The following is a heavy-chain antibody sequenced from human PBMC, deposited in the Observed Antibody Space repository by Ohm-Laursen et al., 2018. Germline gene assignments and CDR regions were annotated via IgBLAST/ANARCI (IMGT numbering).Heavy chain of an antibody. D-gene: IGHD6-19*01. J-gene: IGHJ6*02. CDR2: ISGSGGST. CDR1: GFTFSSYA. CDR3: AKDIAVAGYYYYGMDV. Sequence: SLRLSCTASGFTFSSYAMSWVRQAPGKGLEWVSGISGSGGSTYADSVKGRFTISRDNAKNSLYLQMNSLRAEDTALYYCAKDIAVAGYYYYGMDVWGQGTTVTVSS. V-gene: IGHV3-23*01.